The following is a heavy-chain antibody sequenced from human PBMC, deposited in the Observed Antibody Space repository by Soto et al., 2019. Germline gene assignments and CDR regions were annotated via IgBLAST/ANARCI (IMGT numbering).Heavy chain of an antibody. CDR3: AKGLEACGAVNYAVWSGYCYYLDD. D-gene: IGHD3-3*01. Sequence: GGSLRLSCAASGFTFSSYAMSWVRQAPGKGLDWVSAISGSGGSTYYADSAKGRFTISRDNSKNTLYLQMNSRSAEDTSVYYSAKGLEACGAVNYAVWSGYCYYLDDWGQGTLVTVSS. CDR1: GFTFSSYA. CDR2: ISGSGGST. J-gene: IGHJ4*02. V-gene: IGHV3-23*01.